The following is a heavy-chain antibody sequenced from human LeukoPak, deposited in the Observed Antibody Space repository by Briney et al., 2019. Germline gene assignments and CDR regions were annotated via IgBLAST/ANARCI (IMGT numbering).Heavy chain of an antibody. CDR3: ARTTSMNYVGDAFHI. J-gene: IGHJ3*02. CDR2: INSDGSGT. Sequence: GGSLRLSCAASGFTFSSYWMHWVRQAPGKGLVWVSRINSDGSGTTYADSVKGRFTISRDNAKSTLFLQMNSLRAEDTALYYCARTTSMNYVGDAFHIWGQGTMVTVSS. V-gene: IGHV3-74*01. D-gene: IGHD1-7*01. CDR1: GFTFSSYW.